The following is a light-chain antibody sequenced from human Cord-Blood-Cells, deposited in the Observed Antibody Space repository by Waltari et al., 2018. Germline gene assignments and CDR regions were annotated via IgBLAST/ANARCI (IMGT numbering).Light chain of an antibody. V-gene: IGLV2-23*01. CDR2: EGS. Sequence: QSALTQPASVSGSPGQSITISCTGTSSDVGSYNLVSWYQQHPGKAPKLTIYEGSKRPSGVSNRFSGSKSGNMASLTISGLQAEDEADYYCCSYAGSSTVVFGGGTKLTVL. CDR3: CSYAGSSTVV. J-gene: IGLJ2*01. CDR1: SSDVGSYNL.